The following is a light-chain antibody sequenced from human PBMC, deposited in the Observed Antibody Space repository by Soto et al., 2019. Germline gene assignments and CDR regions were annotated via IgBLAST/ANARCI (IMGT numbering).Light chain of an antibody. CDR3: QQSYSTPRYT. CDR2: AAS. V-gene: IGKV1-39*01. CDR1: KSISSY. J-gene: IGKJ2*01. Sequence: DIQMTQSPSSLSASVGDRVTITCRASKSISSYLNWYQQKPGKAPKLLIYAASSLQSGVPSRFSGSRSGTDFTLTISSLQPEDFATYYCQQSYSTPRYTFGQGTKLEIK.